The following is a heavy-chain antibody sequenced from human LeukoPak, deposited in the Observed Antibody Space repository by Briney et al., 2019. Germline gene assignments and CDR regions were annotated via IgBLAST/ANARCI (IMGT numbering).Heavy chain of an antibody. V-gene: IGHV3-33*06. J-gene: IGHJ4*02. CDR2: IWYDGSTK. D-gene: IGHD6-19*01. CDR1: GLTFKNYG. CDR3: AKVYSSGWYYFDY. Sequence: GKSLRLSCIASGLTFKNYGVHWVRQAPGKGLEWVAVIWYDGSTKYYADSVKGRFTISRDNSKNTLFLQMNSLRAEDTAVYYCAKVYSSGWYYFDYWGQGTLVTVSS.